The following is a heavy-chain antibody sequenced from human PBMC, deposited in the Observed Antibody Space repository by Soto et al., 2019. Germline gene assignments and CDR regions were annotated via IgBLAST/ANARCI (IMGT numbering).Heavy chain of an antibody. J-gene: IGHJ5*02. V-gene: IGHV4-39*01. Sequence: QLQLQESGPGLVKPSETLSLTCTVSGGSISSSSYYWGWIRQPPGKGLEWIGSIYYSGSTYYNPSLKSRVTISVDTSKNQFSLKLSSVTAADTAVYYCARRIIQGFGELLNWFDPWGQGTLVTVSS. D-gene: IGHD3-10*01. CDR2: IYYSGST. CDR3: ARRIIQGFGELLNWFDP. CDR1: GGSISSSSYY.